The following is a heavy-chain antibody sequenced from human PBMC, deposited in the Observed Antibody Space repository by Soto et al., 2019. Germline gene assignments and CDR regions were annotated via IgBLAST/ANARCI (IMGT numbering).Heavy chain of an antibody. CDR1: GYTFTHYY. CDR2: INPASGST. CDR3: ARDLAAGDH. Sequence: QVQLVQSGAEVKKPGASVKLSCRTSGYTFTHYYIHWVRQAPGQGLEWLAIINPASGSTNYAQDFQGRVTVTMDTSPATVYMELSGLRAEDTAIFYCARDLAAGDHWGQGTLVTVSS. J-gene: IGHJ4*02. V-gene: IGHV1-46*01. D-gene: IGHD6-13*01.